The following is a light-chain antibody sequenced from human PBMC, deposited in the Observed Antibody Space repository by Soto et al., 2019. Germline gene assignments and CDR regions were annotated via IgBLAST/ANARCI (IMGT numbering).Light chain of an antibody. CDR2: DTS. CDR1: QSISIK. CDR3: QQYNNWPPIT. Sequence: EIVLTPSPGTVSLSPCESATLSSRASQSISIKLAWYQQKPGQAPRLLIYDTSTRATGIPARFSGSGSGTEFTLTISSLQSEDFAVYYCQQYNNWPPITFSQGTRLE. V-gene: IGKV3-15*01. J-gene: IGKJ5*01.